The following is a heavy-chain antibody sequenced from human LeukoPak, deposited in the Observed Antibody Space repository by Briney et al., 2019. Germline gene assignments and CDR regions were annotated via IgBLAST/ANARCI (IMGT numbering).Heavy chain of an antibody. J-gene: IGHJ4*02. CDR2: INPNSGGT. D-gene: IGHD6-13*01. CDR1: GYTFTVYY. CDR3: ARGRQLSPAGRPFDY. V-gene: IGHV1-2*02. Sequence: ASVKVSCKASGYTFTVYYMHWVRQAPGQGLEWMGWINPNSGGTNYAQKFQGRVTMTRDTSISTAYMELSSLRSEDTAVYYCARGRQLSPAGRPFDYWGQGTLVTVSS.